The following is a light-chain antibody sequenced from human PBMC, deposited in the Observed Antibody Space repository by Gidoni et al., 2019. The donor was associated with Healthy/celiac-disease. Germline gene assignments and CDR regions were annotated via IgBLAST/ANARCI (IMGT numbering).Light chain of an antibody. J-gene: IGLJ2*01. CDR2: LNSDGSH. CDR3: QTWGTGIRV. Sequence: QLVLTQSPSASASLGASVKLTCTLSSGHSSYALAWHQQQPEKGPRYLMKLNSDGSHSKGDGIPDRFSGSSSGAERYLTLSSLQSEDEADYYCQTWGTGIRVFGGGTKLTVL. CDR1: SGHSSYA. V-gene: IGLV4-69*01.